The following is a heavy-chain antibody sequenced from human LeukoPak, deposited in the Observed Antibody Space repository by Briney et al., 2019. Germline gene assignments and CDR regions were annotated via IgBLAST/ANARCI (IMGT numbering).Heavy chain of an antibody. V-gene: IGHV3-21*01. J-gene: IGHJ4*02. CDR3: ARDVSTAVVTAFDN. CDR2: ISASSNYI. Sequence: GGSLRLSCAASGFTFSSYWMHWVRQAPGKGLEWVSFISASSNYIYYADSVKGRFTISRDNAKNSLYLQMNRLRAEDTAIYYCARDVSTAVVTAFDNWGQGTLVTVSS. D-gene: IGHD4-23*01. CDR1: GFTFSSYW.